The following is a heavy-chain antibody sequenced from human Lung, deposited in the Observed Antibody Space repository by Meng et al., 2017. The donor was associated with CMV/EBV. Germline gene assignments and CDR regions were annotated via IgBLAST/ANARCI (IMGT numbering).Heavy chain of an antibody. J-gene: IGHJ6*02. CDR3: ARGQVQCSTINCHDYRFSGMDV. CDR2: MNPNRGNT. D-gene: IGHD2/OR15-2a*01. V-gene: IGHV1-8*01. CDR1: GYTFSNYD. Sequence: ASVKVSXNASGYTFSNYDIIWVRQASGQGLEWVGWMNPNRGNTAYAQKFQGRVTMTRDTSTSIAYMELSSLRSGDTAVYYCARGQVQCSTINCHDYRFSGMDVWGQGNXVNGAS.